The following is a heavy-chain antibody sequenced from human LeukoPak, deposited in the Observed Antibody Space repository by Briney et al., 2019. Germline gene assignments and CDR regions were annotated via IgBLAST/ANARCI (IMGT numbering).Heavy chain of an antibody. CDR3: ARDPERVVPAATDY. CDR2: IIPILGIA. V-gene: IGHV1-69*04. D-gene: IGHD2-2*01. CDR1: GGTFTFDA. Sequence: VKVSCKASGGTFTFDAIRWVRQAPGQGLEWMGRIIPILGIANYAQQFQGRVTISADKSTSTAYMQLNSLRSEDTAVYYCARDPERVVPAATDYWSQGTLVTVSS. J-gene: IGHJ4*02.